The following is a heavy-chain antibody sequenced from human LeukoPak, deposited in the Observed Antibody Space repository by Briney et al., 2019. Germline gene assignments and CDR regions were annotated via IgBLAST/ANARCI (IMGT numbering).Heavy chain of an antibody. CDR2: ISTSSSRI. CDR3: AKDYGPLSSY. CDR1: GFTFSDYY. V-gene: IGHV3-11*01. Sequence: GGSLRLSCAASGFTFSDYYMSWIRQAPGKGLEWVSFISTSSSRIDYADSVKGRFTISRDNANNSLSLQMSNLRAEDTAVYYCAKDYGPLSSYWGQGILVTVSS. J-gene: IGHJ4*02. D-gene: IGHD4-17*01.